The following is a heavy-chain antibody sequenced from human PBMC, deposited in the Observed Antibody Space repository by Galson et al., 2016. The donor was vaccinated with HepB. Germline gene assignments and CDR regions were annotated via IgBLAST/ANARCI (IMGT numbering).Heavy chain of an antibody. CDR2: IYSGGST. J-gene: IGHJ2*01. CDR3: ARDVGVATISPDWYFDL. D-gene: IGHD5-24*01. CDR1: GFSVNNNF. V-gene: IGHV3-53*01. Sequence: SLRLSCAASGFSVNNNFMSWVRQAPGKGLEWVSAIYSGGSTYYADSVKGRFTISRDNSKNTLYLQMNSLRAEDTAVYYCARDVGVATISPDWYFDLWGRGTLVTVSS.